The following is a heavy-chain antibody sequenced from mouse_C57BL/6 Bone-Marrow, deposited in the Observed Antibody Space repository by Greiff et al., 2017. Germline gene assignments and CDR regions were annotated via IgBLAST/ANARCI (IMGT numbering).Heavy chain of an antibody. D-gene: IGHD1-1*01. V-gene: IGHV1-82*01. CDR2: IYPGDGDT. CDR1: GYAFSSSW. CDR3: APGAYGSY. Sequence: VKLLESGPELVKPGASVKISCKASGYAFSSSWMNWVKQRPGKGLEWIGRIYPGDGDTNYNGKFKGKATLTADKSSSTAYMQLSSLTSEDSAVYFCAPGAYGSYWGQGTTLTVSS. J-gene: IGHJ2*01.